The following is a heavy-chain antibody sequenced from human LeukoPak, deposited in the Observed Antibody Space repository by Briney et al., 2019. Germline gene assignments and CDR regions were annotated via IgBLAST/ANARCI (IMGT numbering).Heavy chain of an antibody. J-gene: IGHJ5*02. V-gene: IGHV5-51*01. CDR2: IYPDDSDT. D-gene: IGHD2-15*01. CDR3: ALAAPKYFHP. CDR1: GYDFTTYW. Sequence: PGESLKISCKGSGYDFTTYWIAWVRQMPGKGLEWMGIIYPDDSDTRYSPSFQGQVSISADKSISTVYLQWGSLKASDTAIYYCALAAPKYFHPWGQGTLVTVSS.